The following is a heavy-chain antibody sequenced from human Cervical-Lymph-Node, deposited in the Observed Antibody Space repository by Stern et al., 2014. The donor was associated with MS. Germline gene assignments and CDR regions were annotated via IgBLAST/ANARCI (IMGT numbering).Heavy chain of an antibody. CDR2: IWYDGSKM. CDR3: ARGDYGNYLDY. D-gene: IGHD4-17*01. V-gene: IGHV3-33*01. Sequence: VQLVESGGGVVQPGRSLRLSCAASGFTFSNYGMHWVRQAPGKGLEWVAVIWYDGSKMSYADSVKGRFTVSRDISKNMVYLQMSSLTIEDTGLYYCARGDYGNYLDYWGQGTLVIVSS. CDR1: GFTFSNYG. J-gene: IGHJ4*02.